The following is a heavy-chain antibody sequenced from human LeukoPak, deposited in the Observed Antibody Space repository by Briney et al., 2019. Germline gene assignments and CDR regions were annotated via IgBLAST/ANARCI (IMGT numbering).Heavy chain of an antibody. CDR3: AREGHAYCSGGSCYFNWFDP. V-gene: IGHV1-69*01. CDR2: IIPIFGTA. J-gene: IGHJ5*02. D-gene: IGHD2-15*01. Sequence: SAKVCCKASGGTFSSYAISWVRQAPGQGLEWMRGIIPIFGTANYAQKFQGRVTITADESTSTAYMELSSLRSEDTAVYYCAREGHAYCSGGSCYFNWFDPWGQGTLVTVSS. CDR1: GGTFSSYA.